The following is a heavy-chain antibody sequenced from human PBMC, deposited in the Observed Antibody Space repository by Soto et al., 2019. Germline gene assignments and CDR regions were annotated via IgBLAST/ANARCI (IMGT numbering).Heavy chain of an antibody. Sequence: GGSLRLSCATSGFTISRYWMTWGRQVPAKGLEWVANINQDGTENYYLASVKGRFTISGDNAKDSLDLQMNALSADDTAVYYCAKAPDGSGREYYCDYWGQGTLVTVSS. CDR1: GFTISRYW. D-gene: IGHD3-10*01. CDR2: INQDGTEN. J-gene: IGHJ4*02. V-gene: IGHV3-7*01. CDR3: AKAPDGSGREYYCDY.